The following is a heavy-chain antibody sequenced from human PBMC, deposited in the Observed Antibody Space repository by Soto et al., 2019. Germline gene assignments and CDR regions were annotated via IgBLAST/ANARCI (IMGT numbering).Heavy chain of an antibody. Sequence: SETLSLTCTVSGGSISSSSYYWGWIRQPPGKGLEWIGSIYYSGSTYYNPSLKSRVTISVDTSKNQFSLKLSSVTATDTAVYYCARLLLEPLIRNEYWGQGTLVTVSS. CDR3: ARLLLEPLIRNEY. J-gene: IGHJ4*02. CDR1: GGSISSSSYY. D-gene: IGHD1-1*01. V-gene: IGHV4-39*01. CDR2: IYYSGST.